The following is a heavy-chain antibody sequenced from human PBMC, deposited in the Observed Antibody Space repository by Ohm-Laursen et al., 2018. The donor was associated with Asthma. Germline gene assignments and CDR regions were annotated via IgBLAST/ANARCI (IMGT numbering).Heavy chain of an antibody. D-gene: IGHD3-22*01. CDR1: GFVFSQCG. J-gene: IGHJ3*02. V-gene: IGHV3-30*03. Sequence: SLRLSCAAPGFVFSQCGMHWVRQGPGKGLEWVAFVSSDGHDKFYEDSVKGRFTISRDNSRNRLYLQINRLTVEDSALYFCARQSGQDFPDTSAFDIWGQGTKVAVSS. CDR2: VSSDGHDK. CDR3: ARQSGQDFPDTSAFDI.